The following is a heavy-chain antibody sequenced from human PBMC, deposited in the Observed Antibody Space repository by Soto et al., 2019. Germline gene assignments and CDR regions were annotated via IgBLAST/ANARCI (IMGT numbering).Heavy chain of an antibody. CDR3: AAVPYDFWSGYYNDFDY. CDR1: GFTFTSSA. Sequence: VASVKVSCKASGFTFTSSAMQWVRQARGQRLEWIGWIVVGSGNTNYAQKFQERVTITRDMSTSTAYMELSSLRSEDTAVYYCAAVPYDFWSGYYNDFDYWGQGTLVTVSS. V-gene: IGHV1-58*02. J-gene: IGHJ4*02. CDR2: IVVGSGNT. D-gene: IGHD3-3*01.